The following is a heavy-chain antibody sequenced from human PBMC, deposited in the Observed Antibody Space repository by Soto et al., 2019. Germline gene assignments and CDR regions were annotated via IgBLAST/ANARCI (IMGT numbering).Heavy chain of an antibody. CDR3: VMVDNYVTPTPQDV. CDR2: ISPYTGNT. J-gene: IGHJ6*02. D-gene: IGHD3-16*01. CDR1: GYIFVNYG. V-gene: IGHV1-18*01. Sequence: QVQLVQSGDEVKKPGASVKVSCKASGYIFVNYGIAWVRQAPGQGLEWMGWISPYTGNTPSATKVQGRPTMTTDTSTSTAYMDLGSLTSDDTAVYYCVMVDNYVTPTPQDVWGQGTTVTVSS.